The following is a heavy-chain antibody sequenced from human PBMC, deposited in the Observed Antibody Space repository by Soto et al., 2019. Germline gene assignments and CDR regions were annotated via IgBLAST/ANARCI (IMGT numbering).Heavy chain of an antibody. CDR2: ISSSGSTV. D-gene: IGHD6-19*01. Sequence: GGSLTLSLADSGFTFSDYHMSLIRQAQGKVLEWVSYISSSGSTVYSADSVKGRFTISRDNAKNSLYLQMNSLTAEDTALYYCARHKSGWYFSIAYYFDYWGQGTLVTVSS. CDR1: GFTFSDYH. V-gene: IGHV3-11*01. J-gene: IGHJ4*02. CDR3: ARHKSGWYFSIAYYFDY.